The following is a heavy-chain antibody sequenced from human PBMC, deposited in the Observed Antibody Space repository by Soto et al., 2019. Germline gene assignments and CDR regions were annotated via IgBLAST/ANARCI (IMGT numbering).Heavy chain of an antibody. CDR3: AKGIWLLLLVDAFDI. D-gene: IGHD2-15*01. Sequence: EVQLLESGGGLVQPGGSLRLSCAASGFTFSSYAMSWVRQAPGKGLEWVSAISGGGGSTYYADSVKGRFTISRDNSKNTLYLQRSRLRAEDTAVNSCAKGIWLLLLVDAFDILGQGTMVTVSS. J-gene: IGHJ3*02. CDR1: GFTFSSYA. CDR2: ISGGGGST. V-gene: IGHV3-23*01.